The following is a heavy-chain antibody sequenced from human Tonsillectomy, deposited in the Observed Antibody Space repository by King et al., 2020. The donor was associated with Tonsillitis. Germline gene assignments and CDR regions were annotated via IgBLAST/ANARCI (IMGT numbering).Heavy chain of an antibody. V-gene: IGHV3-30*18. CDR1: GFTFSSYG. CDR3: AKLSEFAVAPYYFDC. D-gene: IGHD6-19*01. J-gene: IGHJ4*02. Sequence: QLVQSGGGVVQPGRSLRLSCAASGFTFSSYGMHWVRQAPGKGLEWVAVISYDGSNKYYADSVKGRFTISRDNSKNTLYLQMNSLRAEDTAVYYCAKLSEFAVAPYYFDCWGQGTLVTVAS. CDR2: ISYDGSNK.